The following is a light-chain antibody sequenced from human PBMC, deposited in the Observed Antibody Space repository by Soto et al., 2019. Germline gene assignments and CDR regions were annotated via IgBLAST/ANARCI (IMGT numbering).Light chain of an antibody. Sequence: QSVLTQPASVSGSPGQSITISCTGTGSDLGSYNYVSWYQQYPGKAPKLMIYDVSSRPSGVSNRFSGSKSGNTASLIISGLQAEDEAEYYCNSYTSGGTQLFGGGTKLTVL. J-gene: IGLJ2*01. CDR3: NSYTSGGTQL. V-gene: IGLV2-14*03. CDR2: DVS. CDR1: GSDLGSYNY.